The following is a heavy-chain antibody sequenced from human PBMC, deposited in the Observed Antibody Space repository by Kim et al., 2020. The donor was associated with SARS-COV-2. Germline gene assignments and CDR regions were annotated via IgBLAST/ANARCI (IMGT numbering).Heavy chain of an antibody. CDR3: ARDRGIFDY. Sequence: STYSTPSLRGRVTISVDRAKDPFSLKLSSVTAADTAVYYCARDRGIFDYWGQGTLVTVSS. CDR2: ST. V-gene: IGHV4-30-2*01. J-gene: IGHJ4*02. D-gene: IGHD3-10*01.